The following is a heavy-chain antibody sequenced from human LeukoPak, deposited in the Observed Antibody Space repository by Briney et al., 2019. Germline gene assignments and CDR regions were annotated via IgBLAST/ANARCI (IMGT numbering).Heavy chain of an antibody. D-gene: IGHD3-10*01. CDR3: AREIGSGSFLDN. CDR2: INPKIGGT. V-gene: IGHV1-2*02. Sequence: APVKVSCKASGYTFAGYYMHWVRQAPGQGLEWMGWINPKIGGTNYVQKFQGRVTMTRDTSISTAYMELSRLRSDDTAVYYCAREIGSGSFLDNWGQGTLVTVSS. J-gene: IGHJ4*02. CDR1: GYTFAGYY.